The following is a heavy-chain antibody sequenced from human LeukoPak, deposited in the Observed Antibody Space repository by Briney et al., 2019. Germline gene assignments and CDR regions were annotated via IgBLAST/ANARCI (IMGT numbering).Heavy chain of an antibody. CDR3: ARDVGGYRYGYRPTELYWYFDL. CDR1: GGSISSYY. V-gene: IGHV4-59*12. J-gene: IGHJ2*01. CDR2: IYYSGST. Sequence: SETLSLTCTVSGGSISSYYWSWIRQPPGKGLEWIGYIYYSGSTNYNPSLKSRVTISVDTSKNQFSLKLSSVTAADTAVYYCARDVGGYRYGYRPTELYWYFDLWGRGTLVTVSS. D-gene: IGHD5-18*01.